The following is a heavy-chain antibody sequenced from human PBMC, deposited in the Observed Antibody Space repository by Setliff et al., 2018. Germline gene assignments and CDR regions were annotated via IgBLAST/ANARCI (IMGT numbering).Heavy chain of an antibody. CDR2: VYHSGSS. J-gene: IGHJ4*02. CDR3: ARAAARAEYSDTSAYLPFDF. D-gene: IGHD3-16*01. Sequence: SETLSLTCTVSGGSISSYYWGWIRQSPGKGLEWIGSVYHSGSSYQNPSLRSRIAVSVDTSKNQFSLRLNSVTAADTAVYFCARAAARAEYSDTSAYLPFDFWGLGTLVTVSS. CDR1: GGSISSYY. V-gene: IGHV4-38-2*02.